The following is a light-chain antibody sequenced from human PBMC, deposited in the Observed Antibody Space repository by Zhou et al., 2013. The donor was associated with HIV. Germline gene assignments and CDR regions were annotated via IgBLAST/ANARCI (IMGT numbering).Light chain of an antibody. CDR1: QGISSW. CDR2: GAY. CDR3: QQTNSFPWT. V-gene: IGKV1-12*02. J-gene: IGKJ1*01. Sequence: DIQMTQSPSSVSASVGDRVTITCRASQGISSWLAWFQQKPGKVPKRLIYGAYTLQSGVPSRFSGSGSGTEFTLTISSLQPEDFATYYCQQTNSFPWTFGQGTKVEVK.